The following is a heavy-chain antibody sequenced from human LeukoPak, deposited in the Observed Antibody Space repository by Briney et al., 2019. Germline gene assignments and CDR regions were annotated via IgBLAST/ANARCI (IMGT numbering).Heavy chain of an antibody. D-gene: IGHD1-26*01. J-gene: IGHJ4*02. CDR1: GFTFSGYW. Sequence: GGSLRLSCAASGFTFSGYWMSWVRQAPGKGLEWVANIKQDGSEKYYVDSVKGRFTISRDNAKNSLYLQMNSLRAEDTAVYYCASHSGSYVYWGQGTLVTVSS. V-gene: IGHV3-7*01. CDR2: IKQDGSEK. CDR3: ASHSGSYVY.